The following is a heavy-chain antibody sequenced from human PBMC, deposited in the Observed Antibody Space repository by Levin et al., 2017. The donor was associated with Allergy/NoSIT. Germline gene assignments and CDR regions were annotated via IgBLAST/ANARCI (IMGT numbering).Heavy chain of an antibody. CDR3: AKDAVPRELRGWLERGLNWFDP. CDR1: GFTFSSYA. D-gene: IGHD4-23*01. V-gene: IGHV3-23*01. Sequence: PGGSLRLSCAASGFTFSSYAMSWVRQAPGKGLEWVSAISGSGGSTYYADSVKGRFTISRDNSKNTLYLQMNSLRAEDTAVYYCAKDAVPRELRGWLERGLNWFDPWGQGTLVTVSS. CDR2: ISGSGGST. J-gene: IGHJ5*02.